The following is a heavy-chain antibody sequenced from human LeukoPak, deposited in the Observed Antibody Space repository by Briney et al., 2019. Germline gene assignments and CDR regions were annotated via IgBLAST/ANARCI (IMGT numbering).Heavy chain of an antibody. CDR1: GGSISSYY. J-gene: IGHJ5*02. CDR2: IYYSGST. Sequence: SETLSHTCTVSGGSISSYYWSWIRQPPGKGLEWIGYIYYSGSTNYNPSLKSRVTISVDTSKNQFSLKLSSVTAADTAVYYCARVFSDYYGSGTYHWGQGTLVTVSS. V-gene: IGHV4-59*01. CDR3: ARVFSDYYGSGTYH. D-gene: IGHD3-10*01.